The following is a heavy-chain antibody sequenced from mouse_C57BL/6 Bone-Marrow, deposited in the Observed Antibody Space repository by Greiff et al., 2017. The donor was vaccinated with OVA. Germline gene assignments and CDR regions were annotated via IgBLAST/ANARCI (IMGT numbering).Heavy chain of an antibody. CDR2: INPGSGGT. CDR3: ARRRWLAMDY. D-gene: IGHD2-3*01. J-gene: IGHJ4*01. Sequence: QVQLKQSGAELVRPGTSVKVSCKASGYAFTNYLIEWVKQRPGQGLEWIGVINPGSGGTNYNEKFKGKATLTADKSSSTAYMQLSSLTSEDSAVYFCARRRWLAMDYWGQGTSVTVSS. CDR1: GYAFTNYL. V-gene: IGHV1-54*01.